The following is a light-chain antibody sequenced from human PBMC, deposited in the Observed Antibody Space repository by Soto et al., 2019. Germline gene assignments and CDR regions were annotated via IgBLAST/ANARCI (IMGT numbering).Light chain of an antibody. Sequence: EIVMTQSPATLSVSPGERATLSCRASQSVSDYLAWYQQTPGQPPRLLIYTASTRATGIPARFSGSGSGTEFTLTISSLQSEDFAVYYCQQYSNWPRTFGQGTKVDI. V-gene: IGKV3-15*01. CDR3: QQYSNWPRT. J-gene: IGKJ1*01. CDR2: TAS. CDR1: QSVSDY.